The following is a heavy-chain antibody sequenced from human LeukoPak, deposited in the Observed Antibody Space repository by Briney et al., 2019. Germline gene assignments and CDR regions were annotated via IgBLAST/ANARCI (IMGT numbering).Heavy chain of an antibody. D-gene: IGHD5-12*01. CDR3: ARDPTRNSGYDYDSWFDP. J-gene: IGHJ5*02. CDR2: ISGSGGST. V-gene: IGHV3-23*01. CDR1: GFTFSSYA. Sequence: PGGSLRLSCAASGFTFSSYAMSWVRQAPGKGLEWVSAISGSGGSTYYADSVKGRFTISRDNYENMLYLQMKSLRAKDTATDYCARDPTRNSGYDYDSWFDPWGQGTLVTVSS.